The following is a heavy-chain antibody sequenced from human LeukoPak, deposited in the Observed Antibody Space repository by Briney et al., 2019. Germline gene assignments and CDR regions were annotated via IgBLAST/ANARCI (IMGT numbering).Heavy chain of an antibody. V-gene: IGHV3-21*01. CDR1: GFTFSSYS. CDR3: ARDPQALDGTFDY. Sequence: GGSLRLSCAASGFTFSSYSMNWVRQAPGKGLEWVSSISSSSSYIYYADSVKGRFTISRDNAKNSLYLQMNSLRAEDTAVYYCARDPQALDGTFDYWGQGTLVTVSS. J-gene: IGHJ4*02. CDR2: ISSSSSYI. D-gene: IGHD6-13*01.